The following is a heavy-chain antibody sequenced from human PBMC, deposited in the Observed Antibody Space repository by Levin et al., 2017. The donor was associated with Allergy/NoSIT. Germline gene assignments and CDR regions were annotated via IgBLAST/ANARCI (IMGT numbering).Heavy chain of an antibody. CDR3: ASGGGCYNY. CDR1: GFIFSRYA. V-gene: IGHV3-21*01. J-gene: IGHJ4*02. CDR2: ITSSGSYI. Sequence: GGSLRLSCAASGFIFSRYAMNWVRQSPGKGLEWISSITSSGSYINYADSVKGRFTISRDNAKKSLYLQMSGLRGDDSAVYYCASGGGCYNYWGQGTLVTVSS. D-gene: IGHD1-26*01.